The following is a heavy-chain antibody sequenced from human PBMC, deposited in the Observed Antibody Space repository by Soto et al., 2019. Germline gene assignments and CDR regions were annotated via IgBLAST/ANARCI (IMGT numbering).Heavy chain of an antibody. J-gene: IGHJ4*02. D-gene: IGHD6-6*01. CDR1: GFTFSNYA. CDR3: AKQVRDGTSSPYYFDY. Sequence: EVQLLQSGGGLVQPGGSLRLSCAGSGFTFSNYAMSWVRQAPGKGLEWVSAISSAVNTYYADSVKGRFTISRDNSKNTLSLQTNSLRAEDTAVYYCAKQVRDGTSSPYYFDYWGQGTLVTVSS. CDR2: ISSAVNT. V-gene: IGHV3-23*01.